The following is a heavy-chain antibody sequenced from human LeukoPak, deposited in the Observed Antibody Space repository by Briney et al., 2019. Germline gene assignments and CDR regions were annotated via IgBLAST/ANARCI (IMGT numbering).Heavy chain of an antibody. CDR2: INPNSGGT. Sequence: AASVKVSCKASGYTFTGYYMHWLQQAPGQGLEWMGRINPNSGGTNYAQKFQGRVTMTRDTSISTAYMELSRLRSDDTAVYYCARVLDSSGYYYEFLDYWGQGTLVTVSS. V-gene: IGHV1-2*06. CDR3: ARVLDSSGYYYEFLDY. CDR1: GYTFTGYY. D-gene: IGHD3-22*01. J-gene: IGHJ4*02.